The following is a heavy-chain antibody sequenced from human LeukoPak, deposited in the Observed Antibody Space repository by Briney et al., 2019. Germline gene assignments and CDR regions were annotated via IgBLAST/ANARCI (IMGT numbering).Heavy chain of an antibody. D-gene: IGHD3-10*01. Sequence: SQTLSLTCAISGDSVSSNSSAWNWIRQSPSRGLEWLGRTYYRSKWYNDYAVSVKSRITINPDTSKNQFSLQLNSVTPEDTAVYYCARASSDYYGSGSYYKSWGQGTLVTVSS. CDR1: GDSVSSNSSA. CDR2: TYYRSKWYN. V-gene: IGHV6-1*01. J-gene: IGHJ5*02. CDR3: ARASSDYYGSGSYYKS.